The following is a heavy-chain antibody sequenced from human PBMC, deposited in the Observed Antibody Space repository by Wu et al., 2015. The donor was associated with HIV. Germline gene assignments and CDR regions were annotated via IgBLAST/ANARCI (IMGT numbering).Heavy chain of an antibody. Sequence: QVQLVQSGAEVKKPGASVKVSCKASGYTFTSYGISWVRQAPGQGLEWMGWISAYNGNTNYAQKLQGRVTMTTDTSTSTAYMELRSLRSDDTAVYYCARDPSQGYSGYDFESDAFDIWGQGTMVTVSS. CDR1: GYTFTSYG. V-gene: IGHV1-18*01. D-gene: IGHD5-12*01. J-gene: IGHJ3*02. CDR2: ISAYNGNT. CDR3: ARDPSQGYSGYDFESDAFDI.